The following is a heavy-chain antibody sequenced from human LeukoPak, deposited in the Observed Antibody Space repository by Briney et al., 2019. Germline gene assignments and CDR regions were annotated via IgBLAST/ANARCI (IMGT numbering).Heavy chain of an antibody. Sequence: GASVTVSCMASGYTFTSYGISWVRQAPGQGLEWMGWISAYNGNTNYAQKLQGRVTMTTDTSTSTAYMELRSLRSENTAVYYCARDPPYDRGAFDIWGQGTMVTVSS. J-gene: IGHJ3*02. CDR2: ISAYNGNT. CDR1: GYTFTSYG. V-gene: IGHV1-18*01. D-gene: IGHD3-22*01. CDR3: ARDPPYDRGAFDI.